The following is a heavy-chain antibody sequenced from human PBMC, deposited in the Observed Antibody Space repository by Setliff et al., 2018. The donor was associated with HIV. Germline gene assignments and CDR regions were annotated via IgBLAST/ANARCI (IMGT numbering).Heavy chain of an antibody. CDR2: IYPDDSDT. D-gene: IGHD3-10*01. V-gene: IGHV5-51*01. Sequence: GESLKISCEASGYTFTNYWIGWVRQMPGKGLEWMGIIYPDDSDTRYSPSFQGQVTISADKSISTAYLQWSSLKASDTAMYFCVRRGGPGPSHRRFDYWGQGTLVTVSS. CDR3: VRRGGPGPSHRRFDY. CDR1: GYTFTNYW. J-gene: IGHJ4*02.